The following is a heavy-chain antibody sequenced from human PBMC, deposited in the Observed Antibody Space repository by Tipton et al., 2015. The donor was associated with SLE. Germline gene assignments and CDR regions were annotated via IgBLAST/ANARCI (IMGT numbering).Heavy chain of an antibody. D-gene: IGHD3-16*02. J-gene: IGHJ5*02. Sequence: GLVKPSETLSLTCSVSSGSISSYYWSWIRQFPGKGLQWIGYIHSSGTTKYNPSLKSRVTISFDTSKKRFTLKLSSVSAADTAVYYCARGRVEYIRGTYRPSSFDIWGQGTHVTVSS. CDR1: SGSISSYY. CDR2: IHSSGTT. V-gene: IGHV4-59*12. CDR3: ARGRVEYIRGTYRPSSFDI.